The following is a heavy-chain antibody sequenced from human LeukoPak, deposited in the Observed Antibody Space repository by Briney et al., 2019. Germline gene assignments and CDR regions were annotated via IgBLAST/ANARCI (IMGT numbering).Heavy chain of an antibody. J-gene: IGHJ4*02. CDR2: IYYSGST. Sequence: SETLSLTCTVSGGSISSYYWSWIRQPPGKGLEWIGYIYYSGSTNYNPSLKSRVTISVDTSKNQSSLKLSSVTAADTAVYYCARHSAAGRSVLDYWGQGTLVTVSS. CDR3: ARHSAAGRSVLDY. D-gene: IGHD6-13*01. V-gene: IGHV4-59*08. CDR1: GGSISSYY.